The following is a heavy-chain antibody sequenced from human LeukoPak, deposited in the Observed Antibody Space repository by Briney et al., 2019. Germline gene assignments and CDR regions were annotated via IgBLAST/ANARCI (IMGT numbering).Heavy chain of an antibody. D-gene: IGHD3-22*01. V-gene: IGHV1-2*02. Sequence: ASVKVSCKASGYTFTGYYMHWVRQAPGQGLEWMGWINPNSGGTNYAQKFQGRVTMTRDTSISTAYMELSRLRSDDTAVYYCASDYYDSSANLDYWSQGTLVTVSS. CDR1: GYTFTGYY. J-gene: IGHJ4*02. CDR2: INPNSGGT. CDR3: ASDYYDSSANLDY.